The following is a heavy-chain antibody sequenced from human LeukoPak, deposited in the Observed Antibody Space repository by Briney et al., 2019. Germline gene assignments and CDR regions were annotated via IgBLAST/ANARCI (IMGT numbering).Heavy chain of an antibody. CDR1: GFTFSDYY. Sequence: GGSLRLSCAASGFTFSDYYMSWIRQAPGKGLEWVSYISSSGSTIYYADSVRGRFTISRDNAKNSLYLQMNSLRAEDTAVYYCARDHYYDSSGYYSGYWGQGTLVTVSS. J-gene: IGHJ4*02. CDR3: ARDHYYDSSGYYSGY. V-gene: IGHV3-11*01. CDR2: ISSSGSTI. D-gene: IGHD3-22*01.